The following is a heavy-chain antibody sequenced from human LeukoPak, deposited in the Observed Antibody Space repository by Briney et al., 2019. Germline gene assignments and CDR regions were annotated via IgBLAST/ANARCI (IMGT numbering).Heavy chain of an antibody. D-gene: IGHD3-3*01. CDR1: GGSISSYY. CDR2: IYYSGST. CDR3: ARADSHYDFWSGYYRFQLDY. V-gene: IGHV4-59*01. J-gene: IGHJ4*02. Sequence: SETLSLTCTVSGGSISSYYWSWIRQPPGKGLEWIGYIYYSGSTNYNPSLKSRVTISVDTSKNQFSLKLSSVTAADTAVYYCARADSHYDFWSGYYRFQLDYWGQGTLVTVSS.